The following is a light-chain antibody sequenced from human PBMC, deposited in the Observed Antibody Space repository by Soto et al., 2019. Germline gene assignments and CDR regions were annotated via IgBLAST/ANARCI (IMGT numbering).Light chain of an antibody. J-gene: IGKJ2*03. V-gene: IGKV1-5*01. CDR3: QQYNSYSSYS. CDR1: QSISSW. Sequence: DIQMTQSPSTLSASVGARVTITCRASQSISSWLAWYQQKPGKAPKLLIFDASSLESGVPSRFSGSGSGTEFTLTISSLQPDDFATYYCQQYNSYSSYSFGQGTKLEI. CDR2: DAS.